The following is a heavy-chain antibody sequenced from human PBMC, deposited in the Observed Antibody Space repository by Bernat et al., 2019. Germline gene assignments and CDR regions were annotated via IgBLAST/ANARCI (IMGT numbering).Heavy chain of an antibody. CDR3: ARSPATGTVDY. Sequence: EVQLVESRGDLVQPGGSLRLSCAASGFTFNNYWMSWVRQAPGKGLEWVANINQDGSDKYYVDSVRGRFTISRDNAKISLFLQMNSLRAEDTAVYYCARSPATGTVDYWGQGTLVTVSS. CDR1: GFTFNNYW. D-gene: IGHD1-1*01. CDR2: INQDGSDK. J-gene: IGHJ4*02. V-gene: IGHV3-7*03.